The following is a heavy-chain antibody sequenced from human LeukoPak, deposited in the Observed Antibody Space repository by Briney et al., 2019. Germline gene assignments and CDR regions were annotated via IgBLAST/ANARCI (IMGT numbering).Heavy chain of an antibody. V-gene: IGHV1-18*01. CDR2: ISAYNGNT. J-gene: IGHJ4*02. Sequence: GASVKVSCKASGYTFTSYGISWARQAPGQGLAGMGWISAYNGNTNYAQKLQGRVTMTTDTSTSTAYMELRSLRSDDTAVYYCASLDSSGPFDYWGQGTLVTVSS. CDR1: GYTFTSYG. D-gene: IGHD3-22*01. CDR3: ASLDSSGPFDY.